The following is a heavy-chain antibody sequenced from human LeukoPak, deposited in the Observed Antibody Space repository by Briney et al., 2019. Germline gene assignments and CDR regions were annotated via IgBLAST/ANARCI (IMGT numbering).Heavy chain of an antibody. D-gene: IGHD6-19*01. J-gene: IGHJ3*02. V-gene: IGHV3-74*01. CDR2: INSDGSSI. CDR1: GFTFSSYG. Sequence: GGSLRLSCAASGFTFSSYGMHWVRQAPGKGLVWVSRINSDGSSIRYADSVKGRITISRDNAKNTLYLQMNSLRAEDTAVYYCIRAAAGTRNAFDIWGQGTMVTVSS. CDR3: IRAAAGTRNAFDI.